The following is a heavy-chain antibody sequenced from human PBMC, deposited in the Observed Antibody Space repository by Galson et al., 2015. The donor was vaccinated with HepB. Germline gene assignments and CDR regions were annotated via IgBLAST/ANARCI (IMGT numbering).Heavy chain of an antibody. Sequence: SLRLSCAASGLTVSNNYMSWVRQAPGKGLEWVSVIYSGGSTYYADSVKGRFTISRDNSKNTLHLQMNSLRAEDTAVYYCARGADYYDSRHYWGQGTLVTVSS. J-gene: IGHJ4*02. CDR2: IYSGGST. D-gene: IGHD3-22*01. V-gene: IGHV3-53*01. CDR1: GLTVSNNY. CDR3: ARGADYYDSRHY.